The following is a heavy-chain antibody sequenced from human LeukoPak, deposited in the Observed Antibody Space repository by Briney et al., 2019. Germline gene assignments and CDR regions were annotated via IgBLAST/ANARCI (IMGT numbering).Heavy chain of an antibody. D-gene: IGHD1-26*01. V-gene: IGHV4-31*03. CDR2: TSYSEGT. Sequence: SETLSLTCTVSGGSVSRGGYYWNWIRQHPGKGLEWIGFTSYSEGTYYNPSLMSRITISVDRSQNQFSLKMGDVTAADTAVYFCATADWESFYFDSWGQGVLVAVSS. CDR1: GGSVSRGGYY. CDR3: ATADWESFYFDS. J-gene: IGHJ4*02.